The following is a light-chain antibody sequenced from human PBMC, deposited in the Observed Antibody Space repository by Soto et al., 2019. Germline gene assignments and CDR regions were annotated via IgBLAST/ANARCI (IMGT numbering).Light chain of an antibody. J-gene: IGLJ3*02. Sequence: QSVLTQPASVSGSPGQSITISCTGTSSDVGGYNYVSWYQQHPGKAPKLMIYEVSNRPSGVSNRFSGSKSGNTASLTISGFQAEDEADYYCSSYTSSSTLGFGGGTKLTVL. CDR3: SSYTSSSTLG. V-gene: IGLV2-14*01. CDR2: EVS. CDR1: SSDVGGYNY.